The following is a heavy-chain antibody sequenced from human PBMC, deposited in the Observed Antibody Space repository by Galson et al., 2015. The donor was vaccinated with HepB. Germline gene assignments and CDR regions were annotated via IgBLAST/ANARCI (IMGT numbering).Heavy chain of an antibody. J-gene: IGHJ6*03. Sequence: SLRLSCAASGFTFSSYSMNWVRQAPGKGLEWASYISSSSSTIYYADSVKGRFTISRDNAKNSLYLQMNSLRAEDTAVYYCARGEVPAAMAYYYYYVDVWGKGTTVTVSS. V-gene: IGHV3-48*01. CDR2: ISSSSSTI. CDR1: GFTFSSYS. CDR3: ARGEVPAAMAYYYYYVDV. D-gene: IGHD2-2*01.